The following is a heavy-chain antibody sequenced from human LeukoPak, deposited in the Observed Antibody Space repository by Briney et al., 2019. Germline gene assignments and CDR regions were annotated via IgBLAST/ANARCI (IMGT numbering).Heavy chain of an antibody. V-gene: IGHV4-34*01. Sequence: SETLSLTCAVYGGSFSGYYWSWIRQPPGKGLEWIGEINHSGSTNYNPSLKSRVTISVDTSKNQFSLKLSSVTAADTAVYYCASLFFYVFWRVYYPNDYGGRETLVTVSS. CDR1: GGSFSGYY. CDR3: ASLFFYVFWRVYYPNDY. D-gene: IGHD3-3*01. J-gene: IGHJ4*02. CDR2: INHSGST.